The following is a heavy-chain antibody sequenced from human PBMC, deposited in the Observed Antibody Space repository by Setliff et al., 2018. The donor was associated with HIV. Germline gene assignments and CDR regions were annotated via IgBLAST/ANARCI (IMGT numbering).Heavy chain of an antibody. D-gene: IGHD3-9*01. CDR3: ATSPRGTYYDILSGRPRGWFDP. V-gene: IGHV1-69*13. CDR2: IIPIYGTP. CDR1: GGTFSSYA. J-gene: IGHJ5*02. Sequence: SVKVSCKASGGTFSSYAITWVRQAPGQGPEWMGGIIPIYGTPNYAQRFQGRVTITADESTSTAYMDLSSLISDDTAVYYCATSPRGTYYDILSGRPRGWFDPWGQGTLVTVSS.